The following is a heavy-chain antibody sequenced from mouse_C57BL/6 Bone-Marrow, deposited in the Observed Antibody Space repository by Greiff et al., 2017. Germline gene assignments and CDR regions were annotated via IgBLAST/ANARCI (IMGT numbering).Heavy chain of an antibody. V-gene: IGHV1-76*01. D-gene: IGHD1-1*01. J-gene: IGHJ4*01. CDR1: GYTFTDYY. CDR2: IFPGSGNT. Sequence: VQLQQSGAELVRPGASVKLSCKASGYTFTDYYINWVKQRPGQGLEWIGRIFPGSGNTYYNEKFKGKATLTAEKSSSTAYMQLSSLTSEDSAVYFCARPNYYYGCSYDYCGMDYWGQGTSVTVSS. CDR3: ARPNYYYGCSYDYCGMDY.